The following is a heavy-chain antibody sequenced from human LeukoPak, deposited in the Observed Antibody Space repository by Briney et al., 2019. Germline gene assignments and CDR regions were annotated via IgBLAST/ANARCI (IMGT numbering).Heavy chain of an antibody. CDR2: ISSSGSTI. J-gene: IGHJ4*02. V-gene: IGHV3-11*01. Sequence: GGSLRLSCAASGFTFSDYYMNWIRQAPGKGLEWVSYISSSGSTIYYADSVKGRFTISRDNAKNSLYPEMNSLRAEDTAVYYCARDRSPGRGYVPNYFDYWGQGTLVTVFS. CDR3: ARDRSPGRGYVPNYFDY. CDR1: GFTFSDYY. D-gene: IGHD3-16*01.